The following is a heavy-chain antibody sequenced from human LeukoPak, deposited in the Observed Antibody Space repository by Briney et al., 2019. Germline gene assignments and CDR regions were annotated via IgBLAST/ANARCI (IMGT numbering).Heavy chain of an antibody. CDR1: GGSISSYY. V-gene: IGHV4-4*07. CDR3: ARDGPESDYDFWSGYDAFDI. CDR2: IYTSGST. J-gene: IGHJ3*02. D-gene: IGHD3-3*01. Sequence: SETLSLTCTVSGGSISSYYWSWIRQPAGKGLEWIGRIYTSGSTNYNPSLKSRVTMSVDTSKNQFSLKLSSVTAADTAVYYCARDGPESDYDFWSGYDAFDIWGQGTMVTVSS.